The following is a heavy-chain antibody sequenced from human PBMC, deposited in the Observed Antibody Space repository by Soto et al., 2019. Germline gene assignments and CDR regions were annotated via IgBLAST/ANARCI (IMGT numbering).Heavy chain of an antibody. CDR3: ARWGDYGGNSKYYFDY. J-gene: IGHJ4*02. V-gene: IGHV4-4*07. Sequence: PSETLSLTCTVSGGSISSYYWSWIRQPAGKGLEWIGRIYTSGSTNYNPSLKSRVTMSVDTSKNQFSLKLNSVTAADTAVYYCARWGDYGGNSKYYFDYWGQGTLVTV. CDR1: GGSISSYY. D-gene: IGHD4-17*01. CDR2: IYTSGST.